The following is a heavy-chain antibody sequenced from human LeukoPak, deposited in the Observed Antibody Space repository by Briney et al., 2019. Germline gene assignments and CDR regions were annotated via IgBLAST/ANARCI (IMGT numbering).Heavy chain of an antibody. CDR1: GGTFSSYA. CDR2: IIPIFGTA. V-gene: IGHV1-69*06. CDR3: ATTTGTTGWFDP. Sequence: SVKVSCKASGGTFSSYAISWVRQAPGQGLEWMGGIIPIFGTANYAQKFQGRVTITADKSTSTAYMELSSLRSEDTAVYYCATTTGTTGWFDPWGQGTLVTVSS. D-gene: IGHD1-1*01. J-gene: IGHJ5*02.